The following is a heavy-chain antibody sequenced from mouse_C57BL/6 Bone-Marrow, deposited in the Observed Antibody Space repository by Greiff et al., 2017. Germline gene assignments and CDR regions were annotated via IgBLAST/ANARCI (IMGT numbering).Heavy chain of an antibody. CDR1: GYAFSSYW. J-gene: IGHJ4*01. CDR2: IYPGDGDT. Sequence: VQLQESGAELVKPGASVKISCKASGYAFSSYWMNWVKQRPGKGLEWIGQIYPGDGDTNYNGKFKGKAPLTADKSTSPAYMQLSRLTSEDSAVYFCARNGWEQAMDYWGQGTSVTVSS. CDR3: ARNGWEQAMDY. D-gene: IGHD2-3*01. V-gene: IGHV1-80*01.